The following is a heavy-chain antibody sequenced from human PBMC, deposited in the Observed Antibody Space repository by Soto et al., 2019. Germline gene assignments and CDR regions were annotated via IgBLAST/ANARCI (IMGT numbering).Heavy chain of an antibody. CDR3: ARPVGVEQQLVHDAFDL. D-gene: IGHD6-13*01. J-gene: IGHJ3*01. Sequence: QLQLQESGPGLVKPSETLSLTCTVSGGSISSSIYYWGWILQPPGKGLQWVGGVYHSGSTYYNPSLGSRVTISVDTSKNQFSLRLSSMTAADTAVYYCARPVGVEQQLVHDAFDLWGQGTMVAVSS. V-gene: IGHV4-39*01. CDR1: GGSISSSIYY. CDR2: VYHSGST.